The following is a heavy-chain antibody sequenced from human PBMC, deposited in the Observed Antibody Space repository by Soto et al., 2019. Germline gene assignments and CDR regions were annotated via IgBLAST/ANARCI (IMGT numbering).Heavy chain of an antibody. Sequence: GASVKVSCKVSGYTLTELSMHWVRQAPGKGLEWMGGFDPEDGETIYAQKFQGRVTMTEDTSTDTAYMELSSLRSEDTAVYYCATDFNDSSGYFGSIGYWGQGTLVTVSS. D-gene: IGHD3-22*01. V-gene: IGHV1-24*01. CDR3: ATDFNDSSGYFGSIGY. CDR2: FDPEDGET. J-gene: IGHJ4*02. CDR1: GYTLTELS.